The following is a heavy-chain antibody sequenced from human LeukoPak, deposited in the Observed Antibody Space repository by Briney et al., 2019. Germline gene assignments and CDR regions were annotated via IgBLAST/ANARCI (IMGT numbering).Heavy chain of an antibody. V-gene: IGHV4-38-2*01. J-gene: IGHJ4*02. CDR2: IYHSGST. CDR3: ARLRRELGATRYYFDY. Sequence: PSETLSLTCAVSGYSISSGYYWGWIRQPPGKGLEWIGSIYHSGSTYYNPSLKSRVTISVDTSKNQFSLKLSSVTAADTAVYYCARLRRELGATRYYFDYWGQGTLVTVSS. D-gene: IGHD1-26*01. CDR1: GYSISSGYY.